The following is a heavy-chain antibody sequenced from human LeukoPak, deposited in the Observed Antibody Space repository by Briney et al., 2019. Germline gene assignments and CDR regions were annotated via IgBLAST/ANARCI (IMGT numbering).Heavy chain of an antibody. CDR3: VRVGPWNWNDPFDY. D-gene: IGHD1-1*01. CDR1: GGSISSHY. Sequence: PSETLSLTCTVSGGSISSHYWSWIRQPPGKGLEWIGYIYYSGSTNYNPSLKSRVTISVDTSKNQFSLKLSSVTAADTAVYYCVRVGPWNWNDPFDYWGQGTLVTVSS. J-gene: IGHJ4*02. CDR2: IYYSGST. V-gene: IGHV4-59*11.